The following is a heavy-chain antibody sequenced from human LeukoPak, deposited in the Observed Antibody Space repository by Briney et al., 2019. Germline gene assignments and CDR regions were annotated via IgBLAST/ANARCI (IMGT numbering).Heavy chain of an antibody. CDR3: ASYCSGGSCYSANAFDI. CDR1: GFTVSSNY. Sequence: PGGSLRLSCAASGFTVSSNYMSWVRQAPGKGLEWVSVIYSGGSTYYADSVKGRFTISRDNSKNTLHLQMNSLRAEDTAVYYCASYCSGGSCYSANAFDIWGQGTMVTVSS. J-gene: IGHJ3*02. D-gene: IGHD2-15*01. CDR2: IYSGGST. V-gene: IGHV3-53*01.